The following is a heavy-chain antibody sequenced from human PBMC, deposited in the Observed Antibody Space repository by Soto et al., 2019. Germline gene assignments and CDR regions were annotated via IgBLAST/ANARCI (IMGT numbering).Heavy chain of an antibody. D-gene: IGHD2-2*01. Sequence: SGPTLVNPTQTLTLTCTFSGFSLSTSGEGVGWIRQPPGKALEWLALIFWDDDKRYNSSLRSRLTITKATSKHQLVLTLTNMDPVDTATYYCAHRRAATVRVPAASSAWFDPRGQGTQVTVSS. CDR2: IFWDDDK. V-gene: IGHV2-5*02. CDR3: AHRRAATVRVPAASSAWFDP. CDR1: GFSLSTSGEG. J-gene: IGHJ5*02.